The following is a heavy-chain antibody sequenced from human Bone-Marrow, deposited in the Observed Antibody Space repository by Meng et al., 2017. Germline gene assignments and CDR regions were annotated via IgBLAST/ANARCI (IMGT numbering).Heavy chain of an antibody. CDR2: SSGYNGNT. D-gene: IGHD1-26*01. Sequence: QVKRVKCWAEVNKPAGSVTVFCKASGYAFTTDAISWVRQAPGQGLQWMGWSSGYNGNTKYALKLQGRVTMTTDTSTSTAYMELRSLRSDDTAVYYCAREGGSYYPDYWGQGTLVTVSS. V-gene: IGHV1-18*04. CDR1: GYAFTTDA. J-gene: IGHJ4*02. CDR3: AREGGSYYPDY.